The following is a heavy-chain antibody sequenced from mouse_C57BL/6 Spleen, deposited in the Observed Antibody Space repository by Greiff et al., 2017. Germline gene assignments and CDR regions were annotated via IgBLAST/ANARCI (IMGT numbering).Heavy chain of an antibody. J-gene: IGHJ1*03. Sequence: QVQLQQPGAELVKPGASVKLSCKASGYTFTSYWMHWVKQRPGRGLEWIGSIDPNSGGTKYNEKFKSKATLTVDKPSSTAYMQLSSLTSEDSAVYSCARNGSSYWYFDVWGTGTTVTVSS. CDR3: ARNGSSYWYFDV. V-gene: IGHV1-72*01. D-gene: IGHD1-1*01. CDR2: IDPNSGGT. CDR1: GYTFTSYW.